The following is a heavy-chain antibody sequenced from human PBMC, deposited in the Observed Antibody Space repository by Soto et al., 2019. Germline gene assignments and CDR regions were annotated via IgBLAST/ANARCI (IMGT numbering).Heavy chain of an antibody. CDR1: GDSVSSNSAT. CDR2: TYYRSKWYY. J-gene: IGHJ4*01. CDR3: TSDSYSTMIIVRFDY. Sequence: SQTLSLTCAISGDSVSSNSATWNLIRQSPSRGLEWLGRTYYRSKWYYDYAVSVKSRITINPDTSKNQFSLQLNSVTPEDTAVYYCTSDSYSTMIIVRFDYWGHGTLVTVSS. D-gene: IGHD3-22*01. V-gene: IGHV6-1*01.